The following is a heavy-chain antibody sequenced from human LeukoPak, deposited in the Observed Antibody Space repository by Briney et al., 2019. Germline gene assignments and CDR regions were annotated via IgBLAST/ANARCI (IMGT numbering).Heavy chain of an antibody. Sequence: GASVKVSCKASGYTFTCYFMRWVRQAPGQGLEWMGWINPNSGDTNYAQKFQGRVTMTRDTSISTAYMELSRLRSEDTAVYYCARAGLWFGESEYYFDYWGQGTLVTVSS. D-gene: IGHD3-10*01. CDR2: INPNSGDT. CDR1: GYTFTCYF. CDR3: ARAGLWFGESEYYFDY. V-gene: IGHV1-2*02. J-gene: IGHJ4*02.